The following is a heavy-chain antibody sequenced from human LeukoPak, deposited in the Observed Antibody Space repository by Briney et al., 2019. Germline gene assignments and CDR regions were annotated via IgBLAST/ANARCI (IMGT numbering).Heavy chain of an antibody. V-gene: IGHV1-69*05. CDR1: GGTFSSYA. D-gene: IGHD3-16*01. J-gene: IGHJ4*02. CDR3: ARGYYGEPGFHGGVFDY. Sequence: SVKVSCKASGGTFSSYAISWVRQTPGQGLEWMGGIIPIFGTANYAQKFQGRVTITTDESTSTAYMELSSLRSEDTAVYYCARGYYGEPGFHGGVFDYWGQGTLVTVSS. CDR2: IIPIFGTA.